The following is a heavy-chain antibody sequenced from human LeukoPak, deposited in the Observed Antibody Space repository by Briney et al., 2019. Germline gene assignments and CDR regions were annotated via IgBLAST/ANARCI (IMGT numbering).Heavy chain of an antibody. D-gene: IGHD3-3*01. J-gene: IGHJ6*02. CDR2: LSGGGGGS. V-gene: IGHV3-23*01. CDR3: AKITEWLSPYYYGMDV. Sequence: GGSLRLSCAVSGITIRTYAMSWVRQAPGKGLEWVSSLSGGGGGSYYADSVKGRVTVSRDNSKNTLYLQMNSLRAEDTAVYYCAKITEWLSPYYYGMDVWGQGTTVTVSS. CDR1: GITIRTYA.